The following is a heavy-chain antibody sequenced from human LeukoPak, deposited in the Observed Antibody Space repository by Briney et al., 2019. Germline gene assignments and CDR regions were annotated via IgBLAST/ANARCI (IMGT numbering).Heavy chain of an antibody. CDR1: GYTFTSYY. D-gene: IGHD2-15*01. CDR2: INPSGGSI. V-gene: IGHV1-46*01. J-gene: IGHJ4*02. CDR3: ASSPRDGIVVVVAGFYYFDY. Sequence: ASVKVSCKASGYTFTSYYMHWVRQAPGQGLEWMGIINPSGGSISYAQKFQGRVTMTRDMSTSTVYMELSSLRSEDTAVYYCASSPRDGIVVVVAGFYYFDYWGQGTLVTVSS.